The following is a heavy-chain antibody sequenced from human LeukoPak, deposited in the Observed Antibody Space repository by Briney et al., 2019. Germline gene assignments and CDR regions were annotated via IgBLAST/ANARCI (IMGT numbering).Heavy chain of an antibody. CDR1: GLTFSSYW. CDR3: ARDRLTPYYYYMDV. CDR2: INSDGSST. J-gene: IGHJ6*03. D-gene: IGHD4-23*01. Sequence: GGSLRLSCAASGLTFSSYWMHWVRQAPGKGLVWVSRINSDGSSTSYADSVKGRFTISRDNAKSTLYLQMNSLRAEDTAVYYCARDRLTPYYYYMDVWGKGTTVTISS. V-gene: IGHV3-74*01.